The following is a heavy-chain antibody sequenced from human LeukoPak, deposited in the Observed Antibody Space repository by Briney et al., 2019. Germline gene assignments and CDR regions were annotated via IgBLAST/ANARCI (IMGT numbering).Heavy chain of an antibody. CDR1: GFTFSNYW. CDR2: IKEDGSET. V-gene: IGHV3-7*01. J-gene: IGHJ4*02. Sequence: GGSLRLSCVTSGFTFSNYWMTWVRQAPGKGLEWVANIKEDGSETYYVDSVKGRFTISRDNAKNSLYLQMNSLRVEDTAVYYCTRKPIDCWGQGTLVTVSS. D-gene: IGHD1-14*01. CDR3: TRKPIDC.